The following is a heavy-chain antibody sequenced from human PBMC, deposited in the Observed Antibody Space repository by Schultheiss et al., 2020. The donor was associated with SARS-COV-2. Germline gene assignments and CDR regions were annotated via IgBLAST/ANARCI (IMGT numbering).Heavy chain of an antibody. CDR1: GGSISSGGYY. V-gene: IGHV4-61*08. CDR2: IYYSGST. Sequence: SETLSLTCTVSGGSISSGGYYWSWIRQHPGKGLEWIGYIYYSGSTNYNPSLKSRVTISVDTSKNQFSLKLSSVTAADTAVYYCARRPAAWYCSSTSCGEDYWGQGTLVTVSS. D-gene: IGHD2-2*01. J-gene: IGHJ4*02. CDR3: ARRPAAWYCSSTSCGEDY.